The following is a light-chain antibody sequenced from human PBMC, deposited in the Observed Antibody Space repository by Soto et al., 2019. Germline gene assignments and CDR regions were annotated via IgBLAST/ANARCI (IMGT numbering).Light chain of an antibody. V-gene: IGKV3-11*01. Sequence: EIVLTQSPATLSVSPGERATLSCRASQSVSSYLAWYQQKPGQAPRLLIFDASNRATGIPARFSGSGSGTDFTLTISSLEPEDFAVYYCHQGSNWPPLTFGGGTKVEIK. CDR3: HQGSNWPPLT. J-gene: IGKJ4*01. CDR1: QSVSSY. CDR2: DAS.